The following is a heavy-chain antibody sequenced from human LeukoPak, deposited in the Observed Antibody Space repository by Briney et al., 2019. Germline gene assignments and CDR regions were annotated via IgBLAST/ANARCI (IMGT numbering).Heavy chain of an antibody. D-gene: IGHD4-23*01. Sequence: GASXKVSCKASGYTFTSYGISWVRQAPGQGLEWRGWISTYSGNTNYAQKLQGRVIITTDSSTSTAYMELKSLRSDGTAVYYCARHSGGTFFDYWGQGTLVTVSS. J-gene: IGHJ4*02. CDR1: GYTFTSYG. CDR2: ISTYSGNT. V-gene: IGHV1-18*01. CDR3: ARHSGGTFFDY.